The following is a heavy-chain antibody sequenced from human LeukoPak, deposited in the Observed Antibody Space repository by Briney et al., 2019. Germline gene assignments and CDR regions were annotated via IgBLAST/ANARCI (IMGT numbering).Heavy chain of an antibody. D-gene: IGHD3-10*01. CDR2: IVSKTDGGTT. CDR3: TTDSPDHLLVWFGEQPSYGMDV. Sequence: GGSLRLSCAASGFTFSSYWMHWVRQAPGKGLEWVGRIVSKTDGGTTDCAAPVKGRFTISRDDSENTLYLQMSSLRTEDTAVYYCTTDSPDHLLVWFGEQPSYGMDVWGQGTTVTVSS. CDR1: GFTFSSYW. V-gene: IGHV3-15*04. J-gene: IGHJ6*02.